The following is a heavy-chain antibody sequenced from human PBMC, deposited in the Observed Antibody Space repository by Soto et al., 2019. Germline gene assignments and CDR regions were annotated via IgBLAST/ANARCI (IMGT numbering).Heavy chain of an antibody. CDR3: ARDLRTLDRRVTYGIDV. J-gene: IGHJ6*02. CDR1: GFTYGAYE. D-gene: IGHD3-16*01. V-gene: IGHV3-48*03. Sequence: EVQLVESGGGLVQPGGSLRLSCAVSGFTYGAYEMNWVRQAPGKGLEWVSYISSSGSIRYYADSVQGRFTISRDNANNSLYLQMNSLIAEDKAVYYCARDLRTLDRRVTYGIDVWGQATTVTVSS. CDR2: ISSSGSIR.